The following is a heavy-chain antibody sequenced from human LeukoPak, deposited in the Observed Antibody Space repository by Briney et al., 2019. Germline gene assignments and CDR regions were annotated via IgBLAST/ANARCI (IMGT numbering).Heavy chain of an antibody. CDR2: IRSKTDGGTI. CDR3: TTGTEQQWLSLDH. J-gene: IGHJ5*02. Sequence: GGSLRLSCVASGFTLKNAWMSWVRQAPGKGLEWVGRIRSKTDGGTIDYAAPVKGRFSISRDDSKNTLYLQMNSLKTEDTAVYYCTTGTEQQWLSLDHWGQGTLVTVSS. D-gene: IGHD6-19*01. CDR1: GFTLKNAW. V-gene: IGHV3-15*01.